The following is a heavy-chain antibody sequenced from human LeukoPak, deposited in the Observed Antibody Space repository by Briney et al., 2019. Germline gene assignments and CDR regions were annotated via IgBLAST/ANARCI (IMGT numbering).Heavy chain of an antibody. CDR2: IYSGGST. J-gene: IGHJ4*02. CDR3: IYGYTLDF. Sequence: GGSLRLPCAASGFTVSSNYMNWVRRAPGKGLEWVSVIYSGGSTNYADSVKGRFTISRDNSKNTLYLQMNGLRAEDTAVYYCIYGYTLDFWGQGTLVTVSS. D-gene: IGHD5-18*01. V-gene: IGHV3-53*01. CDR1: GFTVSSNY.